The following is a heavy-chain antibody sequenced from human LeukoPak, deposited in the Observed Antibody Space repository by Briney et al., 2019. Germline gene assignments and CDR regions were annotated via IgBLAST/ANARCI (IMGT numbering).Heavy chain of an antibody. CDR2: ISSSSSYI. CDR1: GFTFSSYN. J-gene: IGHJ4*02. CDR3: AKEDSNGWYFFDY. Sequence: GGSLRLSCAASGFTFSSYNINWVRQAPGKGLEWVSSISSSSSYIYYADSAKGRFTISRDNAKNSLYLQMNSLRAEDTAVYYCAKEDSNGWYFFDYWGQGTLVTVSS. D-gene: IGHD6-19*01. V-gene: IGHV3-21*01.